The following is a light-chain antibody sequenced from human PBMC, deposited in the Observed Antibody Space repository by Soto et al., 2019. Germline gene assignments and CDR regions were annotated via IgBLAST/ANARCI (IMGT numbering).Light chain of an antibody. Sequence: EIVLTQSPGTLSLSPGERATLSCRASQSVSSSYLAWYKQKPGQAPRLLIYDASTSATGIPDRISGSGSGAAFTLTISRLEPDDFAVYYGQQYGSSPWTCGQGTRVEIK. V-gene: IGKV3-20*01. J-gene: IGKJ1*01. CDR1: QSVSSSY. CDR2: DAS. CDR3: QQYGSSPWT.